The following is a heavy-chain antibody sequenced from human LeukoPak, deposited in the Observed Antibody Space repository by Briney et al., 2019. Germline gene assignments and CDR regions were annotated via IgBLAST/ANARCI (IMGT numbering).Heavy chain of an antibody. Sequence: ASVKVSCKASGYTFTSYDINCVRQATGQGLEWMGWMNPNSGNTGYAQKFQGRVTMTRNTSISTAYMELSSLRSEDTAVYYCARVGYSSSWTTPFDYWGQGTLVTVSS. CDR1: GYTFTSYD. CDR2: MNPNSGNT. CDR3: ARVGYSSSWTTPFDY. D-gene: IGHD6-13*01. J-gene: IGHJ4*02. V-gene: IGHV1-8*01.